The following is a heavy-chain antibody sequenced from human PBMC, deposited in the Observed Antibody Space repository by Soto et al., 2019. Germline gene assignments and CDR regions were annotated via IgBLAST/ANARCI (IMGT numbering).Heavy chain of an antibody. D-gene: IGHD2-21*01. CDR3: ASDYCGGDCYYRVRVGYFDY. V-gene: IGHV4-31*03. CDR2: IGYSGST. J-gene: IGHJ4*02. CDR1: GGSISSGGYY. Sequence: SETLSLTCTVSGGSISSGGYYWSWIRQHPGKGLEWIGYIGYSGSTYYNPSLKSRVTISVDTSKNQFSLKLSSVTAADTAVYYCASDYCGGDCYYRVRVGYFDYWGQGTLVTVSS.